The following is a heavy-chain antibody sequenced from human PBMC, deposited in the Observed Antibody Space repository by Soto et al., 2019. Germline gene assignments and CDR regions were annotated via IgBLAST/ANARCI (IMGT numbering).Heavy chain of an antibody. D-gene: IGHD3-9*01. Sequence: SETLSLTCSVSGGSVSNKTYYWSWIRQPPGKRLEWIGYVYYSGTANYNPSLKSRVTISVDMSKNQFSLRLTSVTAADTALYYCARTTAVPNTLRSRYFFDFWGQGTLVTAPQ. CDR3: ARTTAVPNTLRSRYFFDF. J-gene: IGHJ4*02. V-gene: IGHV4-61*01. CDR1: GGSVSNKTYY. CDR2: VYYSGTA.